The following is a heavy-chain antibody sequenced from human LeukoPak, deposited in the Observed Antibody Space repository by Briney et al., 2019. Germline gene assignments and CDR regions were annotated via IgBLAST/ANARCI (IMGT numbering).Heavy chain of an antibody. CDR2: ISAYNGNT. D-gene: IGHD6-13*01. CDR1: GYTFTSDG. J-gene: IGHJ6*03. CDR3: ARDRGAAASYYYMDV. V-gene: IGHV1-18*01. Sequence: ASVKVSCKASGYTFTSDGISWVRHGPGQGLEWMGWISAYNGNTNYTQKLQGRVSMTTDTCTSTAYMELRSLRSDDTAVYYCARDRGAAASYYYMDVWGKGTTVTVSS.